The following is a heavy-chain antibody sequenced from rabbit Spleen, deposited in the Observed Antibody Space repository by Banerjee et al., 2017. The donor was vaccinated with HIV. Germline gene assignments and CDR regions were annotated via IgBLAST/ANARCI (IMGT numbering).Heavy chain of an antibody. CDR3: ARETSSGWGIISFYFSL. D-gene: IGHD4-1*01. J-gene: IGHJ4*01. Sequence: QSLEESGGDLVKPGASLTLTCTASGFSFSSRYYLSWVRQAPGKGLEWIACIYSGSSADTYYASWAKGRFTISKTSSSTVTLQMTSLTAADTATYFCARETSSGWGIISFYFSLWGQGTLVTVS. V-gene: IGHV1S40*01. CDR2: IYSGSSADT. CDR1: GFSFSSRYY.